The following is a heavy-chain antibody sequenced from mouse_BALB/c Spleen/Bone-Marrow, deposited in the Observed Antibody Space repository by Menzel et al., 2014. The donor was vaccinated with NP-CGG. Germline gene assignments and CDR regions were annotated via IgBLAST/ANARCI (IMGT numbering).Heavy chain of an antibody. CDR2: INPSNGGT. D-gene: IGHD2-12*01. Sequence: QVQLQQPGAELVKPGASVKLSCKASGYTFSSDYMYWVKQRPGQGLERIGEINPSNGGTNFNEKFKSKATQTVDKSSSTAYMQRSSLTSEDSAVYYCTRSRRAMDYWGQGTSVTVSS. V-gene: IGHV1S81*02. CDR1: GYTFSSDY. J-gene: IGHJ4*01. CDR3: TRSRRAMDY.